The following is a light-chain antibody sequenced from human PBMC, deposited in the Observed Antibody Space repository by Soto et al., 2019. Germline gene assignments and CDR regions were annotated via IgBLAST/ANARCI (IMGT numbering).Light chain of an antibody. CDR2: EVS. CDR1: ASDVGAYNL. V-gene: IGLV2-23*02. CDR3: RSFGKGDYIV. Sequence: QSALTQPASVSGSPGQSLTISCTGTASDVGAYNLVSWYQLHPRKAPRLMIYEVSKRPSGVSNRFSGSKSGNTASLTISGVQSEDEAEYYCRSFGKGDYIVFGGGTKLTVL. J-gene: IGLJ2*01.